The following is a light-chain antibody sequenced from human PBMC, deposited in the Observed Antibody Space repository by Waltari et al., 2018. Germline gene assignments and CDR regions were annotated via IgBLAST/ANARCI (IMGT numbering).Light chain of an antibody. J-gene: IGLJ1*01. CDR1: SSHVGAYNL. V-gene: IGLV2-8*01. CDR3: SSYAGSKTYV. CDR2: EVS. Sequence: QSALTQPPSASGPPGQSVAISCTGTSSHVGAYNLDPWYQQHPGKAPKLMIYEVSKRPSGVPDRFSGSKSGNTASLTVSGLQAEDEADYYCSSYAGSKTYVFGTGTKVTVL.